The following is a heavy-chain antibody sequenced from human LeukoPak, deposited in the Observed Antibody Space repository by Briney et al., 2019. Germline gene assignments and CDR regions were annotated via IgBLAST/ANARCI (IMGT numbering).Heavy chain of an antibody. CDR1: GFIFSSYA. D-gene: IGHD6-13*01. V-gene: IGHV3-23*01. Sequence: GGSLRLSCAASGFIFSSYAMRWVRQAPGKGLEWVSAISGSGDYTYYADSVKGRFTISRDNSKNTLYLQMNSLRAEDTAVYYCAKTSGYSSSWYGTYYFDYWGQGTLVTVSS. J-gene: IGHJ4*02. CDR3: AKTSGYSSSWYGTYYFDY. CDR2: ISGSGDYT.